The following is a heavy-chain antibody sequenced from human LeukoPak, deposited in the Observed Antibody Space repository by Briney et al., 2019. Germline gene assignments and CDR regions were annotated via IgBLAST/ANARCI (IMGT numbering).Heavy chain of an antibody. CDR2: INHSGST. J-gene: IGHJ4*02. CDR3: ARALWFGELFMDY. V-gene: IGHV4-34*01. Sequence: PSETLSLTCAVYGGSFSGYYWSWIRQPPGKGLEWIGEINHSGSTNYNPSLKSRVTISVDTSKNQFSLKLSSVTAADTAVYYCARALWFGELFMDYWGQGTLVTVSS. CDR1: GGSFSGYY. D-gene: IGHD3-10*01.